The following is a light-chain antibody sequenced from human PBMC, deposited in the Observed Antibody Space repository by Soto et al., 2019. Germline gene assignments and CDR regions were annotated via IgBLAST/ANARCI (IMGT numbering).Light chain of an antibody. J-gene: IGLJ2*01. V-gene: IGLV2-14*01. CDR1: SSDVGGFLY. CDR2: AVS. Sequence: SALTQPASVSGSPGQSITISCTGTSSDVGGFLYVSWFQQHPGKAPKLMIYAVSNRPSGISNRFSGSKSGNTASLTISGLQAEDEADYYCSSYSSSSTLVVFGGGTKLTVL. CDR3: SSYSSSSTLVV.